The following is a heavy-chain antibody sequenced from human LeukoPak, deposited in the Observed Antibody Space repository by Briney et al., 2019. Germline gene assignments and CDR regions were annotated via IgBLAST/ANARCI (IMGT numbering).Heavy chain of an antibody. V-gene: IGHV4-59*01. CDR2: IYGSGYT. Sequence: SETLSLTCTVSGGSISGWYWSWIRQPPGKGLEWIGNIYGSGYTNYNPSLKSRVTMSIDTSKNHFSLKLASVTAADTATYYCARETSLAGFASGLGFNYWGQGILVSVSS. D-gene: IGHD6-19*01. CDR3: ARETSLAGFASGLGFNY. J-gene: IGHJ4*02. CDR1: GGSISGWY.